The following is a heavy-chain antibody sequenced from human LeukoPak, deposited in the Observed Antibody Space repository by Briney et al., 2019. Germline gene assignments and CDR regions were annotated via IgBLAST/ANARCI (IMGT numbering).Heavy chain of an antibody. Sequence: SETLSLTCAVYGGSFSGYFWTWVRQPPEKGLEWIGEINHSGSTNYNPSLKSRVTISVDTSKNQFSLKLSTVTAADTAVYYCARRPRRYSYEGYYFDYWGQGTLVTVSS. CDR2: INHSGST. D-gene: IGHD5-18*01. J-gene: IGHJ4*02. CDR3: ARRPRRYSYEGYYFDY. CDR1: GGSFSGYF. V-gene: IGHV4-34*01.